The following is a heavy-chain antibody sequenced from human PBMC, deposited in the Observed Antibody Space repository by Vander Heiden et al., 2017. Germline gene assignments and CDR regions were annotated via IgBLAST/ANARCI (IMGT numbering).Heavy chain of an antibody. V-gene: IGHV3-30*18. J-gene: IGHJ6*02. CDR2: ISYDTSNK. D-gene: IGHD6-13*01. CDR1: GSIFGTYG. Sequence: QVQLVESGGGVVQPGRSLRLPCAAPGSIFGTYGMHWVRQAPGKGLEWVAVISYDTSNKYYADSVKGRFTISTDNSKNTLYLQMHSLRAEDTAVYYCAKDLNQHLGYSVDVWGQGTTVTVSS. CDR3: AKDLNQHLGYSVDV.